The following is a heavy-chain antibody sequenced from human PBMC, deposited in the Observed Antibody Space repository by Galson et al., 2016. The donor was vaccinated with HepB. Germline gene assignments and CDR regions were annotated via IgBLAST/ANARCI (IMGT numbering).Heavy chain of an antibody. J-gene: IGHJ4*02. CDR3: ARGLDVVIVPAALLDH. CDR2: ISNDGKSK. Sequence: SLRLSCAASGFIFRSYTMHWVRQAPGKGLDWISVISNDGKSKYYGDSVKGRFTISRDNSNNMLYLQMNNLKTDDTAVYYGARGLDVVIVPAALLDHWGQGTLITVSS. D-gene: IGHD2-2*03. CDR1: GFIFRSYT. V-gene: IGHV3-30*04.